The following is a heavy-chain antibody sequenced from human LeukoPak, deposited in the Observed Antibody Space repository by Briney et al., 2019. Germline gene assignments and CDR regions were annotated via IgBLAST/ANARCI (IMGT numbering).Heavy chain of an antibody. Sequence: PGGSLRLSCAASGFTFSRYWMTWVRQAPGEGLEWVANIKQDGSEKYYVDSVKGRFTISRDNAKNSLYLQMNSLRAEDTAVYYCGRDLEGRYDFWSGSYETHYYYYMDVWGKGTTVTVSS. CDR3: GRDLEGRYDFWSGSYETHYYYYMDV. D-gene: IGHD3-3*01. J-gene: IGHJ6*03. CDR2: IKQDGSEK. CDR1: GFTFSRYW. V-gene: IGHV3-7*01.